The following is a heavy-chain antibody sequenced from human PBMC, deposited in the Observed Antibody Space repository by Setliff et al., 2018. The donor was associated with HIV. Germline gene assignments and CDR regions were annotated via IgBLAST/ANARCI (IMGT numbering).Heavy chain of an antibody. CDR2: ISGYNGNT. CDR1: GYTFNRYG. CDR3: ARVPYRSAWFSGGHDAFDV. J-gene: IGHJ3*01. Sequence: GASVKVSCKASGYTFNRYGISWVRQAPGQGLEWMGWISGYNGNTKYVQNLQGRVTMSTDTSTSTVYVELRSLRSDDTAVYYCARVPYRSAWFSGGHDAFDVWGQGTMVTVSS. V-gene: IGHV1-18*01. D-gene: IGHD6-19*01.